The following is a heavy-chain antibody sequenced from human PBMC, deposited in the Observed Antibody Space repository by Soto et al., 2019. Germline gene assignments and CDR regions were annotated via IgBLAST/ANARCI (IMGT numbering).Heavy chain of an antibody. J-gene: IGHJ5*02. CDR1: GFSLSNFG. V-gene: IGHV3-33*01. CDR3: ARPYSSNSNWFDP. CDR2: LRDDADDA. D-gene: IGHD6-19*01. Sequence: HPGGSLRLSCAASGFSLSNFGMHWVRQAPGKGLEWVAVLRDDADDAYYADSVKGRFTISRDNSKNTLYLQMSTLRAEDTAVYFCARPYSSNSNWFDPWGQGTLVTVSS.